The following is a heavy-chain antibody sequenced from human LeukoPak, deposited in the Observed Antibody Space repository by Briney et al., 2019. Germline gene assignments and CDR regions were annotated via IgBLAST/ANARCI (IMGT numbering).Heavy chain of an antibody. CDR1: GYTFAGYY. Sequence: ASVMVSCKASGYTFAGYYMHWVRQAPGQRLEWMGWINAGNGNTKYSQKFQGRVTMTTDTSTSTAYMELRSLRSDDTAVYYCARDRRWLRCVDWGQGTLVTVSS. D-gene: IGHD5-12*01. CDR2: INAGNGNT. CDR3: ARDRRWLRCVD. V-gene: IGHV1-3*01. J-gene: IGHJ4*02.